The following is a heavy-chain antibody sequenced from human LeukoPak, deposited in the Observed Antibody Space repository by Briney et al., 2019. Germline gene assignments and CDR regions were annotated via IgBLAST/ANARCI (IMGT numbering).Heavy chain of an antibody. CDR1: GFTFSSYS. CDR3: AELGITMIGGV. D-gene: IGHD3-10*02. CDR2: ISSSSSYI. V-gene: IGHV3-21*01. J-gene: IGHJ6*04. Sequence: GGSLRLSCAASGFTFSSYSMNWVCQAPGKGLEWVSSISSSSSYIYYADSAKGRFTISRDNAKNSLYLQMNSLRAEDTAVYYCAELGITMIGGVWGKGTTVTISS.